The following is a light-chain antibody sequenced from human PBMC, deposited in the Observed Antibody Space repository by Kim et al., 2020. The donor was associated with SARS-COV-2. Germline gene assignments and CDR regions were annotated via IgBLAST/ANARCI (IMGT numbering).Light chain of an antibody. CDR2: DAS. CDR3: QQFDDLPYT. V-gene: IGKV1-33*01. J-gene: IGKJ2*01. CDR1: QDIGKY. Sequence: ASVGDRVTITCQASQDIGKYLNWYQQKPGKAPNLLIYDASNLQTGVPSRFSGSVSETDFTFTISSLQPEDIATYYCQQFDDLPYTFGQGTKLEL.